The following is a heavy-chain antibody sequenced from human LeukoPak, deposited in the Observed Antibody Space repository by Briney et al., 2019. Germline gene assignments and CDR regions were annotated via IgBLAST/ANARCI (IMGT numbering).Heavy chain of an antibody. J-gene: IGHJ1*01. CDR3: ASRAAAGNYEYFQH. V-gene: IGHV3-11*01. CDR2: ISSSGSTI. Sequence: GGSRRLSCAASGFTFSDYYMSWIRQAPGKGLEWVSYISSSGSTIYYADSVKGRFTISRDNAKNSLYLQMNSLRAEDTAVYYCASRAAAGNYEYFQHWGQGTLVTVSS. D-gene: IGHD6-13*01. CDR1: GFTFSDYY.